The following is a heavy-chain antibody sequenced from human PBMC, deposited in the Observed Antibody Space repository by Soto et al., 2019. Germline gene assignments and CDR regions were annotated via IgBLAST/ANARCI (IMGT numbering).Heavy chain of an antibody. CDR3: ARWPDGYYYDGMDV. J-gene: IGHJ6*02. CDR1: GYTFTSYD. Sequence: QVQLVQSGAEVKKPGASVKVSCKASGYTFTSYDINWVRQATGQGLEWMGWMNPNSGNTGYAQKFQGRVTMTRKTSISTAYMELSSLRSEDTAVYYCARWPDGYYYDGMDVWGQGTTVTVSS. CDR2: MNPNSGNT. V-gene: IGHV1-8*01.